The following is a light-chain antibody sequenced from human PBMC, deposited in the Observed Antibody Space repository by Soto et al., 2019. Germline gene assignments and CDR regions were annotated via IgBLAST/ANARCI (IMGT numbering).Light chain of an antibody. CDR2: AAS. Sequence: AIRMTQSPSSFSASTGDRVTITCRASQGISSYLAWYQQKPGKAPKLLIYAASTLQSGAPSRFSGSGSGTDFTLTISCLQSEDFATYYCQQCYSYPLTFGGGTKVDIK. J-gene: IGKJ4*01. CDR3: QQCYSYPLT. V-gene: IGKV1-8*01. CDR1: QGISSY.